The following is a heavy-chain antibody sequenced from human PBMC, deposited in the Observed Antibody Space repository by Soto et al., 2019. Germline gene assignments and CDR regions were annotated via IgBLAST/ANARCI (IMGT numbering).Heavy chain of an antibody. D-gene: IGHD3-3*01. Sequence: HXESLKISWKCSGNSFTSYLISLVLQMPGKGLEWMGRIDPSDSYTNYSPSFQGHVTISADKSISTAYLQWSSLKASDTAMYYCARWGHTIPSKTESYYYYYGMDVWGQGTTVTVPS. CDR2: IDPSDSYT. V-gene: IGHV5-10-1*01. J-gene: IGHJ6*02. CDR3: ARWGHTIPSKTESYYYYYGMDV. CDR1: GNSFTSYL.